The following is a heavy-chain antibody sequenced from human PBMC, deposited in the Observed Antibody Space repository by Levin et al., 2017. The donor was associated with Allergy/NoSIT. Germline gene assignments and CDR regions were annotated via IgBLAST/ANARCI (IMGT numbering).Heavy chain of an antibody. V-gene: IGHV3-48*03. Sequence: GESLKISCAASGFTFSTYEMNWVRQAPGKGLEWVSYTSSSGDIIYYADSVKGRFTISRDNAKNSLYLQMNILRAEDTAVYYCARDRTSGGYSDSSPGPFDYWGQGTLVTVSS. CDR2: TSSSGDII. D-gene: IGHD5-18*01. CDR1: GFTFSTYE. CDR3: ARDRTSGGYSDSSPGPFDY. J-gene: IGHJ4*02.